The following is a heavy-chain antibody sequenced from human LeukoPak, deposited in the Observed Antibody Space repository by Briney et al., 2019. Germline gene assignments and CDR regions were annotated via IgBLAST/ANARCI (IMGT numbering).Heavy chain of an antibody. Sequence: PGGSLRLXCVASGLTFEDYALSWVRQAPGKGLEWVSGINWNGGSTGYADSVKGRFTISRDNAKNSLYLQMNSLRAEDTALYYXASHASYXXDSSGXXHFDFWGXGTLVTVSS. D-gene: IGHD3-22*01. CDR1: GLTFEDYA. V-gene: IGHV3-20*04. CDR2: INWNGGST. CDR3: ASHASYXXDSSGXXHFDF. J-gene: IGHJ4*02.